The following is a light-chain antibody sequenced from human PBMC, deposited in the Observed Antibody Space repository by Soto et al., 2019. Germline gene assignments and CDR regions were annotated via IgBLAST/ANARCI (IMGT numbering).Light chain of an antibody. CDR3: SSYTTTSTLGV. Sequence: QSVLTQPASVSGSPGQSITISCTGTSSDVGAYNLVSWYQQYPGKAPKLMVYVVTNRPSGVSNRFSGSKSGNAASLTISGLQAEDEADYYCSSYTTTSTLGVFGTGTKVTVL. CDR1: SSDVGAYNL. V-gene: IGLV2-14*01. J-gene: IGLJ1*01. CDR2: VVT.